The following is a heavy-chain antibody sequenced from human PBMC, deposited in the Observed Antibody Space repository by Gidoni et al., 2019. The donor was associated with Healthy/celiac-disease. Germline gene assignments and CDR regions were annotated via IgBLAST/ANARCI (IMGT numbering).Heavy chain of an antibody. CDR3: ARVDRMVRKYYYGMDV. V-gene: IGHV4-39*07. J-gene: IGHJ6*02. D-gene: IGHD3-10*01. CDR1: GGTISSSSYY. Sequence: QLQLQESGPGLVKPSETLSLTCTVSGGTISSSSYYWGWSRQPPGKGLEWIGSIYYSGSTYYNPSLKSRVTISVDTSKNQFSLKLSSVTAADTAVYYCARVDRMVRKYYYGMDVWGQGTTVTVSS. CDR2: IYYSGST.